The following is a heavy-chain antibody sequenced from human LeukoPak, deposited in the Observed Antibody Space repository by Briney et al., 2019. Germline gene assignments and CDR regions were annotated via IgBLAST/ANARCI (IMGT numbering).Heavy chain of an antibody. Sequence: SETLSLTCTVSGGSIRSYYWSWIRQPPGKGLEWIGYIYFSGSTSYNPSLKSRVTISVDRSKNQFSLKLSSVAAADTAVYYCARQTTVTYHFDYWGQGTLVTVSS. D-gene: IGHD4-17*01. CDR3: ARQTTVTYHFDY. CDR2: IYFSGST. J-gene: IGHJ4*02. CDR1: GGSIRSYY. V-gene: IGHV4-59*01.